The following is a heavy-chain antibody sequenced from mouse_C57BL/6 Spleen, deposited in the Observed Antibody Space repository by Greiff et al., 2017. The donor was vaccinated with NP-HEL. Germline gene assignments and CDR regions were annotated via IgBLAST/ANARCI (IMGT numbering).Heavy chain of an antibody. CDR3: ANPYYSNYDYAMDY. J-gene: IGHJ4*01. Sequence: EVQLVESGGGLVKPGGSLKLSCAASGFTFSDYGMHWVRQAPEKGLEWVAYISSGSSTIYYADTVKGRFTISRDNAKNTLFLQMTSLRSEDTAMYYCANPYYSNYDYAMDYWGQGTSVTVSS. CDR1: GFTFSDYG. D-gene: IGHD2-5*01. V-gene: IGHV5-17*01. CDR2: ISSGSSTI.